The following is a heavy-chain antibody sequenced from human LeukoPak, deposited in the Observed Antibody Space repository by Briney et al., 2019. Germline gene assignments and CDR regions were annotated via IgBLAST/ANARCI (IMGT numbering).Heavy chain of an antibody. Sequence: PGGSLRLSCAASGFTFSSYAMGWVRQAPGKGLEWVSSISGSGGITYYADSVKGRFTISRDNAKNSLYLQMNSLRAEDTAVYYCARDSGTLEWLLSLIDYWGQGTLVTVSS. CDR3: ARDSGTLEWLLSLIDY. CDR1: GFTFSSYA. D-gene: IGHD3-3*01. J-gene: IGHJ4*02. CDR2: ISGSGGIT. V-gene: IGHV3-23*01.